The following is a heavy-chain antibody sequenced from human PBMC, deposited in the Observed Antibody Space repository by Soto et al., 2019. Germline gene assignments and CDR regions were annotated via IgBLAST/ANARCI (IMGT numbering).Heavy chain of an antibody. D-gene: IGHD5-18*01. J-gene: IGHJ5*02. CDR3: AKDSGRGYNYGQHWFGP. CDR1: EFTFSSYG. V-gene: IGHV3-30*18. Sequence: PGGSLRLSCAASEFTFSSYGMHWVRQAPGKGLEWVALISYDGTNKYYADSVKGRFTISRDNSKNTLYLQMNSLRAEDTAVYYCAKDSGRGYNYGQHWFGPWGQGTLVTVSS. CDR2: ISYDGTNK.